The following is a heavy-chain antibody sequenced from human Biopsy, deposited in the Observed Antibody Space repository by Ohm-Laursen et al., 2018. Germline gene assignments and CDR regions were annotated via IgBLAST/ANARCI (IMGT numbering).Heavy chain of an antibody. J-gene: IGHJ1*01. V-gene: IGHV4-59*11. CDR1: GGSFTGHY. D-gene: IGHD4-23*01. CDR2: ISHTGYT. Sequence: SETLSLTCTVSGGSFTGHYWTWIWQPPGQGLEWIGHISHTGYTSYKSSLKSRVTISLDTSRKHFSLRLTSLAAADTAVYYCARGSNEYGGLYFPHWGQGTLVTVSS. CDR3: ARGSNEYGGLYFPH.